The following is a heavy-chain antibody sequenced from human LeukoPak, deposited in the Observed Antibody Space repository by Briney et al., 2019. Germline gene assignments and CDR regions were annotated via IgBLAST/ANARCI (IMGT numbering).Heavy chain of an antibody. J-gene: IGHJ4*02. CDR2: INSDGSST. Sequence: GGSLRLSCAASGFTFSSYWMHWVRHAPGKGLVWVSRINSDGSSTSYADSVKGRFTISRGNAKNTLYLQMSSLRAEDTAVYYCAVTVTGGIDYWGQGTLVTVSS. D-gene: IGHD4-17*01. CDR1: GFTFSSYW. V-gene: IGHV3-74*01. CDR3: AVTVTGGIDY.